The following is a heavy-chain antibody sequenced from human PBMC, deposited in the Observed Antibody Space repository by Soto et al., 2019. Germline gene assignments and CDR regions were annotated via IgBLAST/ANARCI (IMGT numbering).Heavy chain of an antibody. CDR3: ARFYGSSWYNYYYYYYGMDV. V-gene: IGHV4-34*01. CDR1: GGSFSGYY. CDR2: INHSGST. J-gene: IGHJ6*02. Sequence: PSETLSLTCAVYGGSFSGYYWSWIRQPPGKGLEWIGEINHSGSTNYNPSLKSRVTISVDTSKNQFSLKLSSVTAADTAVYYCARFYGSSWYNYYYYYYGMDVWGQGTTVTVSS. D-gene: IGHD6-13*01.